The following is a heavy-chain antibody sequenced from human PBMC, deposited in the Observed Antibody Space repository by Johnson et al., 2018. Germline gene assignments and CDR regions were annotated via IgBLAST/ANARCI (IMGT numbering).Heavy chain of an antibody. CDR3: TTSQRESDYAFDI. Sequence: QVQLQESGPGLVKPSETLSLICTVSGGSLSRYRWSWLRQPPGKGQAWIGYLYNSGSSTYRTTYSPSLKSRVTMSDKTPKNQFSLNLKSVTAADRAVYSFTTSQRESDYAFDIWGRGTMVTVSS. CDR1: GGSLSRYR. CDR2: LYNSGSSTYRT. J-gene: IGHJ3*02. D-gene: IGHD2-2*01. V-gene: IGHV4-59*03.